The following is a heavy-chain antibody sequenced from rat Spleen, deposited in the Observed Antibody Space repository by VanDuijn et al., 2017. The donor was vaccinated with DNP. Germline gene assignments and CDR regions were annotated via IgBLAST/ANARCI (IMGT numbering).Heavy chain of an antibody. D-gene: IGHD1-2*01. J-gene: IGHJ3*01. Sequence: QVQLKESGPGLVQPSRTLSLTCTVSGFSLTSYGVSWVRQPPGKGLEWISSISSGGDTFYNPSLKSRLSITKDTSKSQVFLKMNSLQTEDTATYYCARSPETSYIYFPWAYWGQGTLVTVSS. CDR2: ISSGGDT. CDR1: GFSLTSYG. CDR3: ARSPETSYIYFPWAY. V-gene: IGHV2S8*01.